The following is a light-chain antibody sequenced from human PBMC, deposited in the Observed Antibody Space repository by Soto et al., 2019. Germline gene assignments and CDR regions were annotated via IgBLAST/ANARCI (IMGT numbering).Light chain of an antibody. CDR1: QSISSW. Sequence: DIQITHSPSTLAGPVVGRVTITFRASQSISSWLAWYQQKPGKAPKLLIYKASTLKSGVPSRFSGSGSGTEFTLTIGSLQPDDFATYYCQHYNSYSEAFGQGTRWIS. CDR3: QHYNSYSEA. V-gene: IGKV1-5*03. CDR2: KAS. J-gene: IGKJ1*01.